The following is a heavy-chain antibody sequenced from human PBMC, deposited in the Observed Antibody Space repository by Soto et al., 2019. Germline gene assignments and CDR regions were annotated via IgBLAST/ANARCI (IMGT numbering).Heavy chain of an antibody. CDR2: INHGGST. V-gene: IGHV4-34*01. CDR3: VYSGYSFDY. Sequence: QVQLQQWGAGLLKPSETLSLTCAVYGESISNYXWTWIRQPPGKGLEWIGEINHGGSTHYNPSLKSRVTISVDTSNNQLSLKLTSVTAADTAVYYCVYSGYSFDYWGQETLVTVSS. CDR1: GESISNYX. J-gene: IGHJ4*02. D-gene: IGHD3-22*01.